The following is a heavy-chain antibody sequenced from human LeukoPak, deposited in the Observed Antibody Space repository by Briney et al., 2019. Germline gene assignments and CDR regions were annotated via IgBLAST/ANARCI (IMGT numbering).Heavy chain of an antibody. CDR1: GYSFTTYW. CDR2: IYPSDSDT. J-gene: IGHJ4*02. D-gene: IGHD1-1*01. CDR3: ARRVDNGDFDY. Sequence: RSGESLKISCKGSGYSFTTYWIGWVRQMPGKGLEWMGIIYPSDSDTRYSPSLQGQVTTSADKSTTTAYLQWSSLKASDTAMYYCARRVDNGDFDYWGQGTPVTVSS. V-gene: IGHV5-51*01.